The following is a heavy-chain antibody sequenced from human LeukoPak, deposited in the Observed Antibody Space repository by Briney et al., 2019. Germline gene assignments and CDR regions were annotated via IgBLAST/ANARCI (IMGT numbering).Heavy chain of an antibody. CDR2: INPNSGGT. V-gene: IGHV1-2*06. J-gene: IGHJ6*02. D-gene: IGHD1-1*01. Sequence: ASVKVSCKASGYTFTSYGISWVRQAPGQGLGWMGRINPNSGGTNYAQKFQGRVTMTRDTSISTAYMELSRLRSDDTAVYYCALTGTPDGMDVWGQGTTVTVSS. CDR3: ALTGTPDGMDV. CDR1: GYTFTSYG.